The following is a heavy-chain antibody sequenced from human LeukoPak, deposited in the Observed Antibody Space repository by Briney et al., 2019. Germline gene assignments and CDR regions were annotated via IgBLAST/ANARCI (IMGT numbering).Heavy chain of an antibody. CDR1: ADNFATKW. J-gene: IGHJ4*02. V-gene: IGHV5-51*01. CDR2: IYPGESDT. D-gene: IGHD3-10*01. CDR3: VRHVPVSYPSGFDY. Sequence: GESLKISCKGSADNFATKWIGWVRQMPGKGLEWMGIIYPGESDTRYSPSFQGQVTISADKSINTAYLQCSSLKASDPAIYYCVRHVPVSYPSGFDYWGQGTLVTVSS.